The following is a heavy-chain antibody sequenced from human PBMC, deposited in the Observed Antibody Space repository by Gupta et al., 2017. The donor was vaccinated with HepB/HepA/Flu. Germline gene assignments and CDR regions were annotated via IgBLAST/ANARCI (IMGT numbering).Heavy chain of an antibody. CDR3: AREHIAVVPGAPRGGFDI. J-gene: IGHJ3*02. Sequence: QVHLQESGPGLVQPSETLSLTCHVSGGSIINYYWSWIRQPPGKGLEWIGFIDYSGSTTYNPSLQSRVTISVDTSKNEFSLKLNSVTAADTAVYYCAREHIAVVPGAPRGGFDIWGQGTLVTVSS. V-gene: IGHV4-59*01. CDR1: GGSIINYY. CDR2: IDYSGST. D-gene: IGHD2-21*01.